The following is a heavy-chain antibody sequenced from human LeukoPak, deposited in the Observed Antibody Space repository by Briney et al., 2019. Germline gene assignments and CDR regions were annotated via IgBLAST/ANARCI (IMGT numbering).Heavy chain of an antibody. V-gene: IGHV4-4*02. J-gene: IGHJ3*02. CDR1: GGSISSSNW. CDR3: ARDRRSSGPNDAFDI. D-gene: IGHD3-22*01. Sequence: SGTLSLTCAVSGGSISSSNWWSWVRRPPGKGLEWIGEIYHSGSTNYNPSLKSRVTISVDKSKNQFSLKLSSVTAADTAVYYCARDRRSSGPNDAFDIWGQGTMVTVSS. CDR2: IYHSGST.